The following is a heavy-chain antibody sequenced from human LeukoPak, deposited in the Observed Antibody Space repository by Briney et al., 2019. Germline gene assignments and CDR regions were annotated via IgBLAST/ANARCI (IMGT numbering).Heavy chain of an antibody. CDR3: ARPESRFFYGVNV. J-gene: IGHJ6*02. V-gene: IGHV3-11*01. CDR1: GFTFSDHY. Sequence: GGSLRLSCAASGFTFSDHYMSWIRQAPGKGLEWLAYISSGGNTLSYADSVKGRFTISRDNAKKSLYLHMNSLTAEDTAVYYCARPESRFFYGVNVWGHGTTVTVSS. D-gene: IGHD3-10*01. CDR2: ISSGGNTL.